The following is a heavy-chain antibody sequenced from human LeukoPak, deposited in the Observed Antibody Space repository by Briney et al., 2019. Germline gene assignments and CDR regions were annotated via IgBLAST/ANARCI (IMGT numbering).Heavy chain of an antibody. V-gene: IGHV1-69*01. J-gene: IGHJ4*02. Sequence: ASVKVSCKASGGTFSSYAISWVRQAPGQGLEWMGGIIPIFGTANYAQKFQGRVTITADESTSTAYMELSSLRSEDTAVYHCAVLVAVAGTVDYWGQGTLVTVAS. CDR2: IIPIFGTA. CDR1: GGTFSSYA. D-gene: IGHD6-19*01. CDR3: AVLVAVAGTVDY.